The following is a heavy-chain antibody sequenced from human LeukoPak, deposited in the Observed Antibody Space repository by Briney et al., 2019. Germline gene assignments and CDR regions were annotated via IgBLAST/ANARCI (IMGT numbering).Heavy chain of an antibody. CDR2: ISYDGSNK. CDR1: GFTFSSYA. D-gene: IGHD1-1*01. J-gene: IGHJ3*02. Sequence: PGGSLRLSCEASGFTFSSYAMHWVRQAPGKGLEWVAVISYDGSNKYYADSVKGRFTISRDNSKNTLYLQMNSLRAEDTAVYYCARGTPFGWNDVFYAFDIWGQGTMVTVSS. CDR3: ARGTPFGWNDVFYAFDI. V-gene: IGHV3-30*04.